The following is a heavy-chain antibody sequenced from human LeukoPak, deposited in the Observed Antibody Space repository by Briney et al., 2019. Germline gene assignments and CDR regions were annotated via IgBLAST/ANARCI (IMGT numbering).Heavy chain of an antibody. V-gene: IGHV3-21*01. Sequence: PGGSLRLSCAASGFIFSNYGITWVRQAPGKGLGWVSSISRNSAYIYYADSVKGRFTVSRDNAKNSLYLQMTSLRAEDTAVYYCAREFADSWGQGTLVIVSS. J-gene: IGHJ4*02. CDR2: ISRNSAYI. CDR3: AREFADS. CDR1: GFIFSNYG.